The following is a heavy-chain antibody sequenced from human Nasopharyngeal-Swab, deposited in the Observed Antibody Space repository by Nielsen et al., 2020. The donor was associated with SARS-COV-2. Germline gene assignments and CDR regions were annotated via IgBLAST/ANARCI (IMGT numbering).Heavy chain of an antibody. V-gene: IGHV3-53*04. D-gene: IGHD6-6*01. Sequence: VRQAPGKGLEWVSIIYSGGSTYYSDSVKGRFTISRHNSKNTLYLQVNSLRVEDTAVYYCARALDPRRYNWFDPWGQGTLVTVSS. CDR2: IYSGGST. J-gene: IGHJ5*02. CDR3: ARALDPRRYNWFDP.